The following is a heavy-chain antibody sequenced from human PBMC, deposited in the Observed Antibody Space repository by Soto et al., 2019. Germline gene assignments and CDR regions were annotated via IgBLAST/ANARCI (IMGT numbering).Heavy chain of an antibody. D-gene: IGHD2-15*01. V-gene: IGHV3-23*01. J-gene: IGHJ4*02. CDR1: GFTFSDHA. Sequence: EVQLLESGGGLVQPGGSLRLSCTASGFTFSDHAMTWVRQAPGKGLEWLPGIGGGGSGAYYADSVKGRFTVSRANSNNTLFLQMDSLRVEDTAVYYCAIDLWWYTHWGQGTLVTVSS. CDR3: AIDLWWYTH. CDR2: IGGGGSGA.